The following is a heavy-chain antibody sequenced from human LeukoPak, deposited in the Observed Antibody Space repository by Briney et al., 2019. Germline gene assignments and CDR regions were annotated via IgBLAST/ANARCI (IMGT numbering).Heavy chain of an antibody. D-gene: IGHD5-24*01. CDR3: ARYGRDADPVSSIDY. V-gene: IGHV4-59*08. J-gene: IGHJ4*02. Sequence: SETLSLTCAVSGGSISIYDWRGPRQPPGKGLEWMGNICYSGSTNYNPSLKSRVTISVDTSKQQFSLKLGSVTAADTAVYYCARYGRDADPVSSIDYWGQGTLVTVSS. CDR2: ICYSGST. CDR1: GGSISIYD.